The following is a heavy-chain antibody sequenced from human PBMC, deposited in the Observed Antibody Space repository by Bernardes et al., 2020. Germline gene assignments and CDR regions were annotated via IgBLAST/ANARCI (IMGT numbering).Heavy chain of an antibody. CDR2: INHSGST. CDR1: GGSFSGYY. V-gene: IGHV4-34*01. CDR3: ARGITIFGVVIIRRWFDP. D-gene: IGHD3-3*01. Sequence: SETLSLTCAVYGGSFSGYYWSWIRQPPGKGLEWIGEINHSGSTNYNPSRKSRVTISVDTSKNQFSLKLSSVTAADTAVYYCARGITIFGVVIIRRWFDPWGQGTLVTVSS. J-gene: IGHJ5*02.